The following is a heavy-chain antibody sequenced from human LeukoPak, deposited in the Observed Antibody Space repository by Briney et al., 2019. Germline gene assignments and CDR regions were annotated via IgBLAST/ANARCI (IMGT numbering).Heavy chain of an antibody. CDR1: GYTFTSYG. Sequence: ASVKVSCKASGYTFTSYGISWVRQAPGQGLEWMGWISAYNGNTNYAQKLQGRVTMTTDTSTSTAYMELRSLRSDDTAVYYCARDNDVDSGSYPLDYWGQGTLVTVSS. CDR3: ARDNDVDSGSYPLDY. D-gene: IGHD3-10*01. V-gene: IGHV1-18*01. J-gene: IGHJ4*02. CDR2: ISAYNGNT.